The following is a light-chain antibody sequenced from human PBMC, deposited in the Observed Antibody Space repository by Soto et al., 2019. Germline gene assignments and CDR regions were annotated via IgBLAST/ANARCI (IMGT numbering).Light chain of an antibody. Sequence: IVLTQSPDTLSLSPGDRATLSCRATQSVSSNSLAWYQQKPGQAPRLLIYAAATRATGIPDRFSGSGSGTDFTLTISRLEPEDFAVYCCQQYGSSPWTFGQETKVDIK. J-gene: IGKJ1*01. CDR1: QSVSSNS. CDR2: AAA. CDR3: QQYGSSPWT. V-gene: IGKV3-20*01.